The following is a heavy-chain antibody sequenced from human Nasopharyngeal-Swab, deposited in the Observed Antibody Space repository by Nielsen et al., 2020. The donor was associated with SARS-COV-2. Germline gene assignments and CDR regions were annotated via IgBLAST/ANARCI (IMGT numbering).Heavy chain of an antibody. J-gene: IGHJ4*02. CDR3: ARGGDGYSMDY. D-gene: IGHD5-24*01. Sequence: GGSLRLSCAASGFTISRYWMLWVRHAPGTGLVWVSRLHSDGSGTTYADSVRGRFTISRDNAKNTLYLQMNSLRAEDTAVYYCARGGDGYSMDYWGQGTLVTVSS. CDR1: GFTISRYW. V-gene: IGHV3-74*01. CDR2: LHSDGSGT.